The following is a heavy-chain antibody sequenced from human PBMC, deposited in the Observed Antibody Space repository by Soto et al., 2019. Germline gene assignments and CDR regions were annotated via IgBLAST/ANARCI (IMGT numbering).Heavy chain of an antibody. CDR2: INAGNGNT. Sequence: ASVNVSCKASGYTFTSYAMHWVRQDHGQRLEWMGWINAGNGNTKYSQKFQGRVTITRDTSASTAYMELSSLRSEDTAVYYCARDRYDFWSGPVPFHYWGQGTLVTVSS. J-gene: IGHJ4*02. V-gene: IGHV1-3*01. D-gene: IGHD3-3*01. CDR1: GYTFTSYA. CDR3: ARDRYDFWSGPVPFHY.